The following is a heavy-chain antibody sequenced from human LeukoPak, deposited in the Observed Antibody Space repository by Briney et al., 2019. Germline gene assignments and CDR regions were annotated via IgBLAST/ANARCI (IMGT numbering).Heavy chain of an antibody. CDR3: ARESNINNWFDP. V-gene: IGHV4-30-2*06. J-gene: IGHJ5*02. CDR2: IYDSGST. CDR1: GGSISSGGHP. Sequence: TLSLTCIVSGGSISSGGHPWSWIRQSPGKGLEWIGYIYDSGSTFYNPSLESRVTMSIDRSNNQFSLKLSSVTAADTAVYYCARESNINNWFDPWGQGTLVTVSS. D-gene: IGHD2/OR15-2a*01.